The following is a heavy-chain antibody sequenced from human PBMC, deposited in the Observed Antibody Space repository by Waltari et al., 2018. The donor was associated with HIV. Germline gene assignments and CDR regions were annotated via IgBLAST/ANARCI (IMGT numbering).Heavy chain of an antibody. Sequence: QLQLQESGPGLVKPSETLSLTCTVSGRSISSIRYSRGWLRQPPGKGLEWIGSIYYSGSTYYNPSLKSRVTISVDTSKNQFSLKLSSVTAADTAVYYCASLLIYGDYDFDYWGQGTLVTVSS. V-gene: IGHV4-39*01. CDR3: ASLLIYGDYDFDY. CDR2: IYYSGST. D-gene: IGHD4-17*01. CDR1: GRSISSIRYS. J-gene: IGHJ4*02.